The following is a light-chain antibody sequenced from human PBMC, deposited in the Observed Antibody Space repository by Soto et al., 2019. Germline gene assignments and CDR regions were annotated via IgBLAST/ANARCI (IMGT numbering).Light chain of an antibody. CDR3: QSYDSSLSGVV. V-gene: IGLV1-40*01. Sequence: QSVLTQAPSVSGAPGQRVAISCTGSSSNIGAGFDVQWYQQFPRTAPKLLIYGNNNRPSGVPDRFSGSKSGASASLAITGLQAEDEADYYCQSYDSSLSGVVFGGGTQLTVL. CDR2: GNN. CDR1: SSNIGAGFD. J-gene: IGLJ3*02.